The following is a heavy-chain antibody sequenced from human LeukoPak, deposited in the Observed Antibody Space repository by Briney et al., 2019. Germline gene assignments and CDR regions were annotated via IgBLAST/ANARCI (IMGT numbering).Heavy chain of an antibody. Sequence: PGGSLRLSCAASGFMFDDYTIHWVRQAPGKGLEWVSYISSSGSTIYYADSVKGRFTISRDNAKNSLYLQMNSLRAEDTAVYYCAELGITMIGGVWGKGTTVTISS. CDR1: GFMFDDYT. J-gene: IGHJ6*04. CDR2: ISSSGSTI. V-gene: IGHV3-48*04. CDR3: AELGITMIGGV. D-gene: IGHD3-10*02.